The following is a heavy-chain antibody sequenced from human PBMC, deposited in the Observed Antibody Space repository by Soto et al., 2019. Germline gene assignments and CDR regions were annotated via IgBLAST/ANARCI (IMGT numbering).Heavy chain of an antibody. CDR1: GFTFSNYW. D-gene: IGHD1-7*01. CDR2: INSDGSSA. CDR3: ARDTLELLYYFDY. Sequence: EVQLVESGGGLVQPRGSLRLSCAASGFTFSNYWMHWVRQAPGKGLVWVSRINSDGSSASYADFVKGRFTISRDNAKNTLYRQMNSLRAEDTAVYYCARDTLELLYYFDYWGQGTLVTVSS. J-gene: IGHJ4*02. V-gene: IGHV3-74*01.